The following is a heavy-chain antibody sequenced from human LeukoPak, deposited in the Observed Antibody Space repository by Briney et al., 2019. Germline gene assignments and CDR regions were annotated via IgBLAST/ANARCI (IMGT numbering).Heavy chain of an antibody. CDR1: GGTFSSYD. D-gene: IGHD2-2*01. J-gene: IGHJ4*02. CDR3: ASGTTDIVVVPATLRNYYFDY. CDR2: IIPMLGTP. Sequence: ASVKVSCKASGGTFSSYDISWVRQAPGQGLEWMGGIIPMLGTPNYAQKFQGRVTITADKSTSTAYMDLSSLRSEDTAVYYCASGTTDIVVVPATLRNYYFDYWGQGTLVTVSS. V-gene: IGHV1-69*06.